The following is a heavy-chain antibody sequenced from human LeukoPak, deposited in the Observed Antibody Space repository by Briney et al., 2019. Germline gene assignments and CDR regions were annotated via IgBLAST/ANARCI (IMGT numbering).Heavy chain of an antibody. CDR3: ARVGSSGYYSFRDY. D-gene: IGHD3-22*01. CDR2: INHSGST. V-gene: IGHV4-34*01. CDR1: GGSFSDYY. J-gene: IGHJ4*02. Sequence: SETLSLTCAVYGGSFSDYYWTWIRQPPGKGLEWIGEINHSGSTNYNPSLKSRVTISVDTSKNQFSLKLSSVTAADTAVYYCARVGSSGYYSFRDYWGQGTLVTVSS.